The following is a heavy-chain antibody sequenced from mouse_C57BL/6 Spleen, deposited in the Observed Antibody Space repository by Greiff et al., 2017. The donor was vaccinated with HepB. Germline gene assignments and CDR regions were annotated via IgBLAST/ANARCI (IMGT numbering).Heavy chain of an antibody. V-gene: IGHV1-22*01. CDR1: GYTFTDYN. J-gene: IGHJ4*01. Sequence: EVQLQQSGPELVKPGALVKMSCKASGYTFTDYNMHWVKQSHGKSLEWIGFINPNNGGTSYNQKFKGKATLTVNKSSSTAYMELRSLTSEDSAVYYCARDYYSNYDYAMDYWGQGTSVTVSS. D-gene: IGHD2-5*01. CDR2: INPNNGGT. CDR3: ARDYYSNYDYAMDY.